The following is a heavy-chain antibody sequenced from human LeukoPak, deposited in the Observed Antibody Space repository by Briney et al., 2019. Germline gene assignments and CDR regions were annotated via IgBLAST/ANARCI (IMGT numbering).Heavy chain of an antibody. CDR1: GFTVSDSY. CDR3: ARENGYCSTTSCPFGH. Sequence: GGSLRLSCAASGFTVSDSYMSWVRQAPGKGLEWVSVIYNVGTTDYADSVRGRFTISRDNSKNTLYLRVNGLRPEDTAVYYCARENGYCSTTSCPFGHWGQGTLVTVSP. D-gene: IGHD2-2*01. J-gene: IGHJ4*02. V-gene: IGHV3-66*02. CDR2: IYNVGTT.